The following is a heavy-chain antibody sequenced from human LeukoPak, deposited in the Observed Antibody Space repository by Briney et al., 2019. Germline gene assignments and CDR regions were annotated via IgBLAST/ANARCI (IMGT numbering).Heavy chain of an antibody. J-gene: IGHJ5*02. CDR3: AKAGSYCSGGSCYNWFDP. Sequence: QPGRSLRLSCAASGFTFSSYGMHWVRQAPGKGLEWVAVISYDGSNKYYADSVKGRFTISRDNSKNTLYLQMNSLRAEDTAVYYCAKAGSYCSGGSCYNWFDPWGQGTLVTVSS. CDR2: ISYDGSNK. D-gene: IGHD2-15*01. CDR1: GFTFSSYG. V-gene: IGHV3-30*18.